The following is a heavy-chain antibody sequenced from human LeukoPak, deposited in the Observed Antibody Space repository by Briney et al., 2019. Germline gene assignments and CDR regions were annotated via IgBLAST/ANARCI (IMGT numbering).Heavy chain of an antibody. Sequence: SETLSLTCAVHGGSFSGYYWSWIRQPPGKGLEWIGEINHSGSTNYNPSLKSRVTISVDTSKNQFSLKLSSVTAADTAVYYCARAGGYSYGYIDYWGQGTLVTVSS. J-gene: IGHJ4*02. CDR2: INHSGST. CDR1: GGSFSGYY. CDR3: ARAGGYSYGYIDY. D-gene: IGHD5-18*01. V-gene: IGHV4-34*01.